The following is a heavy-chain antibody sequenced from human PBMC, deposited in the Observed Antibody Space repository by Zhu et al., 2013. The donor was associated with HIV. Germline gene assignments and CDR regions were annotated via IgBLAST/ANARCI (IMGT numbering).Heavy chain of an antibody. D-gene: IGHD2-15*01. J-gene: IGHJ5*02. CDR3: ARDGCSGGSCYQYNWFDP. CDR2: IIPIFGTA. CDR1: GGTFSSYA. Sequence: QVQLVQSGAEVKKPGSSVKVSCKASGGTFSSYAISWVRQAPGQGLEWMGGIIPIFGTANYAQKFQGRVTITADKSTSTAYMELSSLRSEDTAVYYCARDGCSGGSCYQYNWFDPWGQGTLVTVSS. V-gene: IGHV1-69*06.